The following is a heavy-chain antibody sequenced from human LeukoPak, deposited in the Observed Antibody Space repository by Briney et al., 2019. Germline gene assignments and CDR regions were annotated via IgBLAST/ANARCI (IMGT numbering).Heavy chain of an antibody. CDR2: MNPNSGNT. Sequence: ASVKVSCKASGYTFTSYDINWVRQATGQGLEWMGWMNPNSGNTGYAQKFQGRVTMTRNTSISTAYMELSSLRSEDTAVYYCTRDSGYSGYDFDWGQGTLVTVSS. J-gene: IGHJ4*02. V-gene: IGHV1-8*01. D-gene: IGHD5-12*01. CDR1: GYTFTSYD. CDR3: TRDSGYSGYDFD.